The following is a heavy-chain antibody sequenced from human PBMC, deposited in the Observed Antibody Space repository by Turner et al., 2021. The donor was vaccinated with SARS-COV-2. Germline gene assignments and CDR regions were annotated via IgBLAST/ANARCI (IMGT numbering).Heavy chain of an antibody. D-gene: IGHD3-10*01. CDR1: GYTFTSSG. Sequence: QVQLVQSGAEVKKPGASPKVSCKASGYTFTSSGISWVRQAPGQGLEWMGWISAYNGYTNYAQKLQGRVTMTTDTSTSTAYMELRSLRSDDTAVYYCARAYGSGSYGHYYGMDVWGQGTTVTVSS. CDR3: ARAYGSGSYGHYYGMDV. CDR2: ISAYNGYT. J-gene: IGHJ6*02. V-gene: IGHV1-18*01.